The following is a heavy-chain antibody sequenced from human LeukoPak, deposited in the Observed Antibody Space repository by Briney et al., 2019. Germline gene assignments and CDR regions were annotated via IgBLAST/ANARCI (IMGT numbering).Heavy chain of an antibody. V-gene: IGHV4-4*07. D-gene: IGHD6-19*01. CDR1: GDSISSFF. Sequence: TSETLSLTCTVSGDSISSFFWSWIRQPAGKGLGWIGRIHGSGSTNYNPSLRSRVTMSVDTSKNQFSLKLSSVTAADTAVYYCARHSRWLVPFDYWGQGTLVTVSS. J-gene: IGHJ4*02. CDR2: IHGSGST. CDR3: ARHSRWLVPFDY.